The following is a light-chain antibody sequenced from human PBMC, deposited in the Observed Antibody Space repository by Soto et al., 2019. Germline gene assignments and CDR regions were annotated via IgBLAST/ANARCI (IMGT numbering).Light chain of an antibody. J-gene: IGKJ5*01. Sequence: IVLTQSPATLSLSPWERVTLSCRASQNLHSFLNWYQQRPGQAPRPLIYDGSKRAAGVPDRISGDGSGTDYTLTISSLEPEDFAVYYCQQRTRWPMTFGQGTRLEIK. CDR2: DGS. V-gene: IGKV3-11*01. CDR3: QQRTRWPMT. CDR1: QNLHSF.